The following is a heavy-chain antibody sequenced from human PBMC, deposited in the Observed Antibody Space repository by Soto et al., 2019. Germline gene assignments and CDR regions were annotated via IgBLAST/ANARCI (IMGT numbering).Heavy chain of an antibody. CDR1: GGSISSSSYY. D-gene: IGHD3-16*02. V-gene: IGHV4-39*01. J-gene: IGHJ4*02. CDR3: XRHGYIWGSYRYIPFDY. Sequence: QLQLQESGPGLVKPSETLSLTCTVSGGSISSSSYYWGWIRQPPGKGLEWIGSIYYSGSTYYNPSLKSRVTISVDTSKNQFSLKLSSVTAADTXVYYCXRHGYIWGSYRYIPFDYWGQGTLVTVSS. CDR2: IYYSGST.